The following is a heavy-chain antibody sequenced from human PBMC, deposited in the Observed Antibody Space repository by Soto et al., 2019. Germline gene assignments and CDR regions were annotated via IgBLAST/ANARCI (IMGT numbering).Heavy chain of an antibody. J-gene: IGHJ4*02. CDR1: GFTFSSYA. CDR2: ISYDGSNK. Sequence: GGSLRLSXAASGFTFSSYAMHWVRQAPGKGLEWVAAISYDGSNKYYADSVKGRFTISRDNSKNTLYLQMNSLRAEDTAVYYCARGPSSLTRFDYWGQGTLVTVSS. V-gene: IGHV3-30-3*01. D-gene: IGHD2-2*01. CDR3: ARGPSSLTRFDY.